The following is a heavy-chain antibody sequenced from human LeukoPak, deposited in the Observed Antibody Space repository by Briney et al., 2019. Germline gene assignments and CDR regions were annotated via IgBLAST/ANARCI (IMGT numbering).Heavy chain of an antibody. CDR2: INPSGGST. Sequence: ASVKVSCKASGYTSTSYYMHWARQGPGQGLEWMGIINPSGGSTSYAQKFQGRVTMTRDTSTNTVYMELSSLRSEDTAVFYCVRGASSIAALNPFWYFDLWGRGTLVTVSS. J-gene: IGHJ2*01. V-gene: IGHV1-46*01. D-gene: IGHD6-6*01. CDR1: GYTSTSYY. CDR3: VRGASSIAALNPFWYFDL.